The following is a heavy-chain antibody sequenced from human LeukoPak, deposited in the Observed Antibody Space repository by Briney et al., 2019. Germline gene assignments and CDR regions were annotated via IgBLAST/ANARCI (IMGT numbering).Heavy chain of an antibody. D-gene: IGHD6-13*01. J-gene: IGHJ4*02. Sequence: SQTLSLTCTVSGGSISSGSYYWSWIRQPAGKGLEWIGRIYTSGGTNYNPSLKSRVTISVDKSKNQFSLKLSSVTAADTAVYYCARDSSSWYPKIYDYWGQGTLVTVSS. CDR1: GGSISSGSYY. CDR3: ARDSSSWYPKIYDY. V-gene: IGHV4-61*02. CDR2: IYTSGGT.